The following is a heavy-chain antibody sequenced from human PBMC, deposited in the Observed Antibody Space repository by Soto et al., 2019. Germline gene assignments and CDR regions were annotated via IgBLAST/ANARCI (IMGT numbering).Heavy chain of an antibody. CDR2: ILPPDCDA. J-gene: IGHJ5*01. Sequence: GGSLKISCQTSGYTFTNYWSGWVSQMPGGGLEWLGLILPPDCDARYRPTFDGQVTISADRSTASVSLQWRSLEASDGALYSCARLVPFIQPIDSWGQGTPGTVSS. CDR3: ARLVPFIQPIDS. V-gene: IGHV5-51*01. D-gene: IGHD5-18*01. CDR1: GYTFTNYW.